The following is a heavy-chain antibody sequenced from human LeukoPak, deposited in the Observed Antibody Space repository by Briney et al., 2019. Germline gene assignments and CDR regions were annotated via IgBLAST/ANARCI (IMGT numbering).Heavy chain of an antibody. D-gene: IGHD4-17*01. CDR2: INPSGGST. CDR3: ARDRTTVTTSFDY. J-gene: IGHJ4*02. Sequence: GASVKVSCEASGYTFTSYYMHWVRQAPGQGLEWMGIINPSGGSTSYAQKFQGRVTMTRDMSTSTVYMELSSLRSEDTAVYYCARDRTTVTTSFDYWGRGTLVTVSS. CDR1: GYTFTSYY. V-gene: IGHV1-46*01.